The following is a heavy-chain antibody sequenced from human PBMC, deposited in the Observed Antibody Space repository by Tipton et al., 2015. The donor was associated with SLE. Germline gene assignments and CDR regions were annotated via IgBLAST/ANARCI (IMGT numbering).Heavy chain of an antibody. J-gene: IGHJ4*02. CDR1: GGSISSYY. D-gene: IGHD3-3*01. CDR2: INHSGST. V-gene: IGHV4-34*01. CDR3: ATDYDFWSGYLGY. Sequence: TLSLTCTVSGGSISSYYWSWIRQPPGKGLEWIGEINHSGSTNYNPSLKSRVTISVDTSKNQFSLKLSSVTAADTAVYYCATDYDFWSGYLGYWGQGTLVTVPS.